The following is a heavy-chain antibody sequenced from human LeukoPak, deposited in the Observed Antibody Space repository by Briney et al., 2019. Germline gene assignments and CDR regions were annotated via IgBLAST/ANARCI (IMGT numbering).Heavy chain of an antibody. Sequence: PSETLSLTCTVSGGSIRSYYWSWIRQPPGKGLEWIGYIYYSGSTNYNPSLKSRVTISVDTSKNQFFLKLSSVTAADTAVYYCARQTIGYCSGGTCYSNYYYGMDVWGQGTTVTVSS. V-gene: IGHV4-59*08. CDR3: ARQTIGYCSGGTCYSNYYYGMDV. CDR1: GGSIRSYY. CDR2: IYYSGST. D-gene: IGHD2-15*01. J-gene: IGHJ6*02.